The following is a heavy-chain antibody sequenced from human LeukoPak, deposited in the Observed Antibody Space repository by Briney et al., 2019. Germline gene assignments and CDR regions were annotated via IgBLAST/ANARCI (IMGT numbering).Heavy chain of an antibody. CDR3: ARGFRMVVVTAIYYYYGLDV. D-gene: IGHD2-21*02. Sequence: PGRSLRLSCAAFGFTFSSHAMHWVRQAPGKGLEWVAVISYDGSNTFYADSVKGRFTISSDTSKNTLYLQMNSLKPEDTAVYYCARGFRMVVVTAIYYYYGLDVWGQGTTVTVFS. V-gene: IGHV3-30-3*01. CDR1: GFTFSSHA. CDR2: ISYDGSNT. J-gene: IGHJ6*02.